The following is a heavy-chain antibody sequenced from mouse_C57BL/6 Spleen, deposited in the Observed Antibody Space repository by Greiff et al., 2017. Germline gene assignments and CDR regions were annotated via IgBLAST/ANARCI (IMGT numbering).Heavy chain of an antibody. V-gene: IGHV2-6*03. CDR3: ARGEDGNYLYAMDY. CDR2: IWSDGST. D-gene: IGHD2-1*01. CDR1: GFSLTSYG. Sequence: VQLKESGPGLVAPSQSLSITCTVSGFSLTSYGVHWVRQPPGKGLEWLVVIWSDGSTTYNSALKSRLSISKDNSKSQVFLKMNSRQTDDTAMYYCARGEDGNYLYAMDYWGQGTSVTVSS. J-gene: IGHJ4*01.